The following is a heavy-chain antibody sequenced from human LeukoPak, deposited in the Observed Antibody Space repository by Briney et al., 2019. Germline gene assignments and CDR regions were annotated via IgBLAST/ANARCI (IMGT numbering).Heavy chain of an antibody. CDR2: IYTSGST. Sequence: SETLSLTCTVSGGSISSSYWSWIRQPAGKGLEWIGHIYTSGSTSYNPSLKSRVTMSIDTSKNQFSLKLSSVTAADTAVYYCASVFDYWGQGTLVTVSS. J-gene: IGHJ4*02. CDR3: ASVFDY. V-gene: IGHV4-4*07. CDR1: GGSISSSY.